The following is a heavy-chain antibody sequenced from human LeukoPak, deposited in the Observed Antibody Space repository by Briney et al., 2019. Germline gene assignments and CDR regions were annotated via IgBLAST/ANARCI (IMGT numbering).Heavy chain of an antibody. CDR1: GGSISSYY. CDR3: ARDRSDYYDSSGYGHNWFDP. Sequence: SETLSLTCTVSGGSISSYYWSWIRQPPGKGLEWIGYVYYSGSTDYNPSLKSRVTISVDTSKNQFSLKLNSVTAADTAVYYCARDRSDYYDSSGYGHNWFDPWGQGTLVTVSS. D-gene: IGHD3-22*01. J-gene: IGHJ5*02. V-gene: IGHV4-59*01. CDR2: VYYSGST.